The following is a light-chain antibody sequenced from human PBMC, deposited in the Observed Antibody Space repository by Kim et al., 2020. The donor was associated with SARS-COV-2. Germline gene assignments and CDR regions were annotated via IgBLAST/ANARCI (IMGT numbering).Light chain of an antibody. CDR1: QDIRNY. CDR3: QQYNSYPIT. V-gene: IGKV1-16*01. J-gene: IGKJ5*01. CDR2: AAS. Sequence: AAAGDTVTLNCRASQDIRNYLAWHQQKSGKAPKSLINAASNLQSGVPPRFSGSGSGTDFTLTINNLQSEDFGTYYCQQYNSYPITFGQGTRLEIK.